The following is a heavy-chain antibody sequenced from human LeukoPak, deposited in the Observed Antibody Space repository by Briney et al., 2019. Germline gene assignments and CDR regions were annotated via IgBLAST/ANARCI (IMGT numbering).Heavy chain of an antibody. CDR3: AREGVVGALDFDY. J-gene: IGHJ4*02. D-gene: IGHD1-26*01. V-gene: IGHV1-18*01. CDR2: ISAYNGNT. CDR1: GYTFINYG. Sequence: ASVKVSCKASGYTFINYGISWVRQAPRQGLEWMGYISAYNGNTDYAQKLQGRVTMTTDTSTSTAYMELRSLRSDDTAVYYCAREGVVGALDFDYWGQGTLVTVSS.